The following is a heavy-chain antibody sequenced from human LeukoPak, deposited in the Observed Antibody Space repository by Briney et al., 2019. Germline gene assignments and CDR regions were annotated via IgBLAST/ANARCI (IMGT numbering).Heavy chain of an antibody. CDR2: IYPGDSDT. CDR1: GYSFTTYW. J-gene: IGHJ4*02. Sequence: GESLKISCKGSGYSFTTYWIGWVRQMPGKGLEWMGIIYPGDSDTKYSPSFQGQVTISADKSISTVYLRWSSLRASDTAMYYCARSRKLGQWLANFDYWGQGTLVTVSS. CDR3: ARSRKLGQWLANFDY. D-gene: IGHD6-19*01. V-gene: IGHV5-51*01.